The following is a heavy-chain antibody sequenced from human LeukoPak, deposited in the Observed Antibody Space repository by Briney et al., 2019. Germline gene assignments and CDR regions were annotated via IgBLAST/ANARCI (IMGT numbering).Heavy chain of an antibody. CDR1: GFSFSRYR. Sequence: GGSLRLSCAASGFSFSRYRMNWVRQAPGKGLEWVSSISSNGDYIYYADSVKGRFTISRDNAKNSLHLQMNSLRAEDTAVYYCARWAAGGSYYYYALDVWGQGTTVTVSS. J-gene: IGHJ6*02. CDR2: ISSNGDYI. CDR3: ARWAAGGSYYYYALDV. V-gene: IGHV3-21*01. D-gene: IGHD6-13*01.